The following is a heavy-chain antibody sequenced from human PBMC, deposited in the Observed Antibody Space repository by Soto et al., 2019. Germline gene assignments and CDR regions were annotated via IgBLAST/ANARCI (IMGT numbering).Heavy chain of an antibody. V-gene: IGHV4-59*01. CDR3: ARDRVVVVPAAIEDYGMDG. Sequence: SETLSLTCTVSGGSISSYYWSWIRQPPGKGLEWIGYIYYSGSTNYNPSLKSRVTISVDTSKNQFSLKLISVTAADTAVYYCARDRVVVVPAAIEDYGMDGWGQVTTVTVSS. D-gene: IGHD2-2*01. CDR1: GGSISSYY. CDR2: IYYSGST. J-gene: IGHJ6*02.